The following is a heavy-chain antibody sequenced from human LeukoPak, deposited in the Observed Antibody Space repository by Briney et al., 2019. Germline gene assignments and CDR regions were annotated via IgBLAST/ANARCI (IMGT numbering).Heavy chain of an antibody. D-gene: IGHD3-10*01. CDR2: ISGSGGST. V-gene: IGHV3-23*01. CDR1: GFTFSSYA. J-gene: IGHJ4*02. Sequence: GGSLRLSCAASGFTFSSYAMSWVRQAPGKGLEWVSAISGSGGSTYYADSVKGRFTISRDNAKNSLYLQMNSLRAEDTAVYYCARVFMVRGVIHYFDYWGQGTLVTVSS. CDR3: ARVFMVRGVIHYFDY.